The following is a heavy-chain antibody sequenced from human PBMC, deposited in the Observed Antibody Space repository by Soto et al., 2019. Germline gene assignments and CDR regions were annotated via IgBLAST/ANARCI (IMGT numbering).Heavy chain of an antibody. V-gene: IGHV3-64D*08. CDR3: VKAVAYRGTYYDFWSGYYNMVHAFDI. CDR1: GFTFSSYA. D-gene: IGHD3-3*01. J-gene: IGHJ3*02. CDR2: ISSNGGST. Sequence: PGGSLRLSCSASGFTFSSYAMHWVRQAPGKGLEYVSAISSNGGSTYYADSVKGRFTISRDNSKNTLYLQMSSLRAEDTAVYYCVKAVAYRGTYYDFWSGYYNMVHAFDIWGQGTMVTVSS.